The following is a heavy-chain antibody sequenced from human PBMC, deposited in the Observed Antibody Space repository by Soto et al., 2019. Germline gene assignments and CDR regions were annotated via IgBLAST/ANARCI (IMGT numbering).Heavy chain of an antibody. CDR1: GFTFSSYG. CDR2: ISGGGGST. D-gene: IGHD3-10*01. J-gene: IGHJ4*02. CDR3: ANRNDYGSGSYFPFDH. Sequence: GGSLRLSCAASGFTFSSYGMSWVRQAPGKGLEWVSSISGGGGSTYYADSVKGRFTISRDNSKNSLYLQVSSLRAEDTAVYYCANRNDYGSGSYFPFDHWGQGTLVTVSS. V-gene: IGHV3-23*01.